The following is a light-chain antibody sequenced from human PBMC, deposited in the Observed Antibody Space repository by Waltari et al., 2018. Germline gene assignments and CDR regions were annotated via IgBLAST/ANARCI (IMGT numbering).Light chain of an antibody. J-gene: IGKJ4*01. Sequence: EIVLTQSPGTLSLSPGERATLSCRASQSVSSSDLAWYQQKPGQAPRLLIYGASSRATGIPDRFSGSGSGTVFTLTISRLEPEDFALYYCQQYGSSTLTFGGGAKVEIK. CDR2: GAS. V-gene: IGKV3-20*01. CDR1: QSVSSSD. CDR3: QQYGSSTLT.